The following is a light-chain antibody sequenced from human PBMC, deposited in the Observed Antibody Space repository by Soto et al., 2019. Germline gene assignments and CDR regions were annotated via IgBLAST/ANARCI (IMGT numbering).Light chain of an antibody. CDR1: NSNIGNNA. CDR2: YDD. V-gene: IGLV1-36*01. J-gene: IGLJ1*01. Sequence: QSVLTQPPSVSEAPRQRVTISSSGNNSNIGNNAVSWYQHLPGKAPKLLIYYDDLLPSGVSDRFSGSKSGASASLAISGLQSEDEAEYYCAAWDDSLSVYVFGTGTKLTVL. CDR3: AAWDDSLSVYV.